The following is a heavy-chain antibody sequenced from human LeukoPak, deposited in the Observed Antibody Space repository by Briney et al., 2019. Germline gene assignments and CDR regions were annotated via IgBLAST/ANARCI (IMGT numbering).Heavy chain of an antibody. V-gene: IGHV1-2*02. Sequence: GASVKVSCKASGYSFTHYYMHWVRQAPGQGLESMGWINPDSGGTNYPQKFQGRVTMTRDTSISTAYMELSRLRSDDTAVYYCARGGHYYSYSMDVWGKGTTVTVSS. CDR3: ARGGHYYSYSMDV. CDR1: GYSFTHYY. J-gene: IGHJ6*03. CDR2: INPDSGGT.